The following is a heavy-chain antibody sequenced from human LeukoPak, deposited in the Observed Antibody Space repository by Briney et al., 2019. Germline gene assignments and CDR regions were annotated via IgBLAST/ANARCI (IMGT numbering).Heavy chain of an antibody. J-gene: IGHJ4*02. CDR3: AKDSTVGATSYYFDY. Sequence: GRSLRLSCAASGFTFSSYGMHWVRQAPGKGLEWVAVISYDGSNKYYADSVKGRFTISRDNSKNTLYLQMNSLRAEDTAVHYCAKDSTVGATSYYFDYWGQGTLVTVSS. V-gene: IGHV3-30*18. D-gene: IGHD1-26*01. CDR2: ISYDGSNK. CDR1: GFTFSSYG.